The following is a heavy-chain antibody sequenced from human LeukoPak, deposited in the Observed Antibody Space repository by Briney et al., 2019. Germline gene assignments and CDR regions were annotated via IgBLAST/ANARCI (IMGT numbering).Heavy chain of an antibody. V-gene: IGHV3-48*03. J-gene: IGHJ4*02. D-gene: IGHD6-19*01. CDR2: ISSSGSTI. Sequence: GGSLRLSCAASGFTFSSYEMNWVRQAPGKGLEWVSYISSSGSTIYYADSVKGRFTISRDNAKNSLYLQMNSLRAEDTAVYYCAREAYSSGCHFDYWGQGTLVTVSS. CDR1: GFTFSSYE. CDR3: AREAYSSGCHFDY.